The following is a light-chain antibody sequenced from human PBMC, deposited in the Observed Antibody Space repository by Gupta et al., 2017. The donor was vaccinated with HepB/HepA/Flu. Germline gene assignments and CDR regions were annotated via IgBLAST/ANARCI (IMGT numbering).Light chain of an antibody. Sequence: DIQMTQPPSSLSASVGDRVTITCQASQDISNYLNWYQQKPGKAPKLLIYDASKLETGVPSRFSGSGSGTDFTFTISSLQPEDIATYYCQQEDNLPITFGGGTKVEIK. CDR3: QQEDNLPIT. CDR2: DAS. V-gene: IGKV1-33*01. CDR1: QDISNY. J-gene: IGKJ4*01.